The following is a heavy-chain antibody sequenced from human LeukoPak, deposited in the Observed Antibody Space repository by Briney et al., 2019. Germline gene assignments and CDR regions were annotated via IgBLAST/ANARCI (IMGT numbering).Heavy chain of an antibody. CDR3: AELGITMIGGV. CDR1: GFTFSSYE. Sequence: PGGSLRLSCAASGFTFSSYEMNWVRQAPGKGLEWVSYISSSGSTIYYADSVKGRFTISRDNAKNSLYLQMNSLRAEDTAVCYCAELGITMIGGVWGKGTTVTIS. CDR2: ISSSGSTI. D-gene: IGHD3-10*02. J-gene: IGHJ6*03. V-gene: IGHV3-48*03.